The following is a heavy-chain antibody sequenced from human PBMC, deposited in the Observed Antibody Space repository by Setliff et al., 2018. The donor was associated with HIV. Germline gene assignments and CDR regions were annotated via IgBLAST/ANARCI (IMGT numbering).Heavy chain of an antibody. CDR3: ARGGGGYNFWSGYPSFDY. J-gene: IGHJ4*02. CDR1: GYTFTGYG. V-gene: IGHV1-18*01. D-gene: IGHD3-3*01. Sequence: WASAKVSCKASGYTFTGYGISWVRQAPGQGLEWLGWISAYNGNTNYAQKLQGRVTMTTDTSTSTAYMELRSLRSDDTAVYYCARGGGGYNFWSGYPSFDYWGQGTLVTVSS. CDR2: ISAYNGNT.